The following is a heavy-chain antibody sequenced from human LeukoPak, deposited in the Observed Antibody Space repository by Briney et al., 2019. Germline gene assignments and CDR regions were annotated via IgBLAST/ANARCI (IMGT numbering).Heavy chain of an antibody. CDR2: ISGSAGNT. D-gene: IGHD6-19*01. Sequence: GGSLRLFCAASGFTFNSYAMSWVRQAPGKGLEWISAISGSAGNTYYADSVKGRFTISRDSSKNTLYLQMNSLRAEDTAVYYCAKGEGYSSGWYGLFDYWGQGTLVTVSS. V-gene: IGHV3-23*01. CDR3: AKGEGYSSGWYGLFDY. CDR1: GFTFNSYA. J-gene: IGHJ4*02.